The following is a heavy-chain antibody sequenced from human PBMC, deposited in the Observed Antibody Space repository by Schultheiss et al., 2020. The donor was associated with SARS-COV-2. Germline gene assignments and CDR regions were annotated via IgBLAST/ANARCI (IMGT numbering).Heavy chain of an antibody. CDR2: INPNTGDT. J-gene: IGHJ5*02. Sequence: ASVKVSCKASGYTFTGYYMHWVRQAPGQGLEWMGRINPNTGDTDYAQKFQGRVTMTRDTSISTAYMELSRLRSDDTAVYYCARALGSPYTSPRFDPWGQGTLVTVSS. V-gene: IGHV1-2*06. CDR1: GYTFTGYY. D-gene: IGHD2-2*02. CDR3: ARALGSPYTSPRFDP.